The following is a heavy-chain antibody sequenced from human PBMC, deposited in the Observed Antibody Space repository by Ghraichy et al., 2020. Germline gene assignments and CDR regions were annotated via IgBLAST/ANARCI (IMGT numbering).Heavy chain of an antibody. CDR1: GGSISSSSYY. V-gene: IGHV4-39*01. CDR3: ARPLYYDILTEEGPFDAFDI. J-gene: IGHJ3*02. D-gene: IGHD3-9*01. CDR2: IYYSGST. Sequence: SETLSLTCTVSGGSISSSSYYWGWIRQPPGKGLEWIGSIYYSGSTYYNPSLKSRVTISVDTSKNQFSLKLSSVTAADTAVYYCARPLYYDILTEEGPFDAFDIWGQGTMVTVSS.